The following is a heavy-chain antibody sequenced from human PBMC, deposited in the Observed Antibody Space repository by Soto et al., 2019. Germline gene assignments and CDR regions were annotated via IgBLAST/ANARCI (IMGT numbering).Heavy chain of an antibody. V-gene: IGHV4-59*01. D-gene: IGHD3-22*01. Sequence: SETLSLTCTVSGGSISSYYWSWIRQPPGKGLEWIGYIYYSGSTNYNPSLKSRVTISVDTSKNQFSLKLSSVTAADTTVYYCASTRPYYYDSSGYYQGSRDYWGQGTLVTVS. J-gene: IGHJ4*02. CDR2: IYYSGST. CDR1: GGSISSYY. CDR3: ASTRPYYYDSSGYYQGSRDY.